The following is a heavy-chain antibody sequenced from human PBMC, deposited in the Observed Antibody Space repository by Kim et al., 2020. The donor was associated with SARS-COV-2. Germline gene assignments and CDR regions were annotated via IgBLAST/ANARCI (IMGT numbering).Heavy chain of an antibody. CDR1: GFTFDDYA. Sequence: GGSLRLSCAASGFTFDDYAMHWVRQAPGKGLEWVSGISWNSGSIGYADSVKGRFTISRDNAKNSLYLQMNSLRAEDTALYYCAKTEYDYVWEMSWSAFDIWGQGTMVTVSS. D-gene: IGHD3-16*01. J-gene: IGHJ3*02. V-gene: IGHV3-9*01. CDR2: ISWNSGSI. CDR3: AKTEYDYVWEMSWSAFDI.